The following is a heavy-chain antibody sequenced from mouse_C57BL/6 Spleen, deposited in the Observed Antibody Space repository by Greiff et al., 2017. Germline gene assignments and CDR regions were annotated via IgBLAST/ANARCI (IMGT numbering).Heavy chain of an antibody. CDR3: GRHGSIGGFDD. J-gene: IGHJ2*01. CDR2: IRSKSNNYAT. Sequence: EVKLEESGGGLVQPKGSLKLSCAASGFSFNTYAMNWVRQAPGKGLEWVARIRSKSNNYATYYADSVKDRFTISRDDSESMLYLQMNNLKTEDTARYYCGRHGSIGGFDDWGQGTTLTVSS. V-gene: IGHV10-1*01. D-gene: IGHD2-2*01. CDR1: GFSFNTYA.